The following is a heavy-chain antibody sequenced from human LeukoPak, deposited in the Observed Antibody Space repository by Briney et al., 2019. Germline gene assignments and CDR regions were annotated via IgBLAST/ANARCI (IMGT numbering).Heavy chain of an antibody. J-gene: IGHJ4*02. V-gene: IGHV3-23*01. CDR1: GFTFSSYA. CDR2: ISGSGGST. D-gene: IGHD5/OR15-5a*01. CDR3: ARDRALRSPDY. Sequence: GGSLRLSCAASGFTFSSYAMSWVRQAPGKGLEWVSAISGSGGSTYYADSVKGRFTISRDNAKNSLYLQMNSLRAEDTAVYYCARDRALRSPDYWGQGTLVTVSS.